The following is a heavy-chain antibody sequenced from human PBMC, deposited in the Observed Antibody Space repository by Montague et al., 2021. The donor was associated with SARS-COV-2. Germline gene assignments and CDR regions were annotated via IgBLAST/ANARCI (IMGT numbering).Heavy chain of an antibody. D-gene: IGHD3-10*01. CDR3: ARHDNSGTYPVDV. J-gene: IGHJ6*02. V-gene: IGHV4-59*08. CDR1: GGSINPYY. CDR2: IENSGRT. Sequence: SETLSLTCTVSGGSINPYYWSWVRQPPGKGLEWIAYIENSGRTEYKPSLQSRVTMSVDTSKNQVSLKLTSVTAADTAVYYCARHDNSGTYPVDVWGQGTTVTVSS.